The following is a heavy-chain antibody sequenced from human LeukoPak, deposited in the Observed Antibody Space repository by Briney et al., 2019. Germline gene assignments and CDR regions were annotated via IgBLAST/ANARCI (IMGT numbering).Heavy chain of an antibody. Sequence: ASVTVSFSASGYTFTIYGLSWVRQAPGQGLEWMGWISTNNGDTDYAQKFQGRVTITTDTYTTTAYMELRNLRSVDTAAYYCWGVRYSGDYGWFDPWGQETLVTVSS. V-gene: IGHV1-18*01. CDR1: GYTFTIYG. CDR3: WGVRYSGDYGWFDP. J-gene: IGHJ5*02. D-gene: IGHD1-26*01. CDR2: ISTNNGDT.